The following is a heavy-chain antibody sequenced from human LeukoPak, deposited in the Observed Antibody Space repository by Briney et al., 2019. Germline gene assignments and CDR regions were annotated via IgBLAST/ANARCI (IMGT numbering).Heavy chain of an antibody. J-gene: IGHJ5*02. D-gene: IGHD2-15*01. Sequence: SETLSLTCTVSGGSISSYYWSWIRQPPGKGLEWIGYIYYSGSTNYNPSLKSRVTISVDTSKNQFSLKLSSVTAADTAVYYCARDQGYCSGGSCDLNWFDPWGQGTLVTVSS. CDR1: GGSISSYY. CDR2: IYYSGST. CDR3: ARDQGYCSGGSCDLNWFDP. V-gene: IGHV4-59*01.